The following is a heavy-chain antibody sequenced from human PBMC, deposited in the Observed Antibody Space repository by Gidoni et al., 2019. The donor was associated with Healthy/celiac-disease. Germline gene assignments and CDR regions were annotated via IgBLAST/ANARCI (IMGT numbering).Heavy chain of an antibody. CDR1: GGSFSGYY. V-gene: IGHV4-34*01. CDR2: INHSGST. Sequence: QVQLQQWGAGLLKPSETLSLTCAVYGGSFSGYYWSWIRQPPGKGLEWIGEINHSGSTNYNPSLKSRVTISEDTPKNQFSLKLSSVTAADTAVYYCARGWGGSYYRNDYWGQGTLVTVSS. CDR3: ARGWGGSYYRNDY. J-gene: IGHJ4*02. D-gene: IGHD1-26*01.